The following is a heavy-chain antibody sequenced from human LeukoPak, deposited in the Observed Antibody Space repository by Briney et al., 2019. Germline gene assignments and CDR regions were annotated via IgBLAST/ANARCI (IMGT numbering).Heavy chain of an antibody. CDR3: AEEVGATYPTFDY. CDR2: ITGSGGTT. CDR1: GFTFSNYA. Sequence: GGSLRLSCAAPGFTFSNYAMSWVRQAPGKGLEWVSTITGSGGTTYYADSVKGRFTTSRDNSKNTLYLQMNSVRAEDTALYYCAEEVGATYPTFDYWGQGTLVTVSS. J-gene: IGHJ4*02. D-gene: IGHD1-26*01. V-gene: IGHV3-23*01.